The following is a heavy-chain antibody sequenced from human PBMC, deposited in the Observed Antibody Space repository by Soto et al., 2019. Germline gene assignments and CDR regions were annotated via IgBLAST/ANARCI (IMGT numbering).Heavy chain of an antibody. J-gene: IGHJ6*02. CDR1: CGSIISSSYY. Sequence: SETLSLTCTFSCGSIISSSYYWGWIRQPPGKGLEWIGSIYYSGSTYYNPSLKSRVTISVDTSKNQFSLKLSSVTAADTAVYYCARSVQWLGYYYGMDVWGQGTTVTVSS. V-gene: IGHV4-39*01. CDR3: ARSVQWLGYYYGMDV. D-gene: IGHD6-19*01. CDR2: IYYSGST.